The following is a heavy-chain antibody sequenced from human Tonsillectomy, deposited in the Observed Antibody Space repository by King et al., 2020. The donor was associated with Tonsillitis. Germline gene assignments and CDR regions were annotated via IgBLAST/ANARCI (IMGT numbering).Heavy chain of an antibody. CDR1: GFTFSDYY. Sequence: VQLVESGGGLVKPGGSLRLSCAASGFTFSDYYISWIRQAPGKGLEWVSYISSSCSTIYYADSVKGRFTISRDNAKNSLYLQMNSLRAEDTAVYYCARERITMIVVVNDAFDIWGQGTMVTVSS. J-gene: IGHJ3*02. D-gene: IGHD3-22*01. CDR2: ISSSCSTI. V-gene: IGHV3-11*01. CDR3: ARERITMIVVVNDAFDI.